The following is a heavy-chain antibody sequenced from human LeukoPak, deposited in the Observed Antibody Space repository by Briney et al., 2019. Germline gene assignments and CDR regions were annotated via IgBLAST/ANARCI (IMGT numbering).Heavy chain of an antibody. D-gene: IGHD3-10*01. Sequence: SETLSLTCTLSGYSISSAYDGGWIRQPPGKGLEWIGSIYHSGSTYYNPSLKSRVTISVDTSKNQFSLKLSSVTAADTAVYYCARRDYLDHFYYIDVWDKGNTVTVSS. J-gene: IGHJ6*03. CDR2: IYHSGST. V-gene: IGHV4-38-2*02. CDR1: GYSISSAYD. CDR3: ARRDYLDHFYYIDV.